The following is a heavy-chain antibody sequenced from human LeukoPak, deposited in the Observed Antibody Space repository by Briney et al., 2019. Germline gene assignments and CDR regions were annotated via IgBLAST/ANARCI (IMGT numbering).Heavy chain of an antibody. CDR1: GFTFSHYW. D-gene: IGHD3-10*01. J-gene: IGHJ4*02. Sequence: PGGSLRLSCAASGFTFSHYWMSWVRQAPGKGREWVANIKQDGSEKNYVDSVKGRFTMSRENAKNSMYVQMNILRAEDTAVYYCARDLYASGSYDYWGQGTLVPVSS. CDR2: IKQDGSEK. CDR3: ARDLYASGSYDY. V-gene: IGHV3-7*04.